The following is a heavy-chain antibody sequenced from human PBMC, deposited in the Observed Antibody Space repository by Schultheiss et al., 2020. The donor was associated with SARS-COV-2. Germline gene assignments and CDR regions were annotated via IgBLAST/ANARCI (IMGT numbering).Heavy chain of an antibody. D-gene: IGHD2-21*02. Sequence: SQTLSLTCTVSGYSISSGYYWGWIRQPPGKGLEWIGEINHSGSTNYNPSLKSRVTISIDTSRNQFSLKLSSVTAADTAVYYCARGNVVVTHWYFDLWGQGTLVTVSS. CDR1: GYSISSGYY. CDR3: ARGNVVVTHWYFDL. V-gene: IGHV4-38-2*02. CDR2: INHSGST. J-gene: IGHJ2*01.